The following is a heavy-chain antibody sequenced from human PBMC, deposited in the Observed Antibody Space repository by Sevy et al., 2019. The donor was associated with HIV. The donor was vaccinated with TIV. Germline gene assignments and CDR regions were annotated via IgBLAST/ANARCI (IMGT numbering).Heavy chain of an antibody. CDR3: ARLVSCGGACYCFEH. CDR2: ISPGGGST. V-gene: IGHV1-46*01. CDR1: GYTFTDFD. D-gene: IGHD2-21*02. Sequence: ASVKVSCKASGYTFTDFDVHWVRQAPGQGLEWVGMISPGGGSTAFARKFQDRVTMTRDTSTNTVYMEMSSLRSEDTALHYSARLVSCGGACYCFEHWGHGTLVTVSS. J-gene: IGHJ4*01.